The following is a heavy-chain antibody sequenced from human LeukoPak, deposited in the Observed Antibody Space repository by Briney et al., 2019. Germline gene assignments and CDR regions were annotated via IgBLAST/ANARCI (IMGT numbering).Heavy chain of an antibody. Sequence: HPGGSLRLSCVVSGFTVSNNYMSWVRQAPWKGLEWVSPIYSGGSAYYADSVKGRFTISRDNSKNTVYLQMNSLRAEDTAMYYCARRDDHNGRDYWGQGTLVTVSS. D-gene: IGHD5-24*01. CDR2: IYSGGSA. J-gene: IGHJ4*02. CDR3: ARRDDHNGRDY. CDR1: GFTVSNNY. V-gene: IGHV3-53*01.